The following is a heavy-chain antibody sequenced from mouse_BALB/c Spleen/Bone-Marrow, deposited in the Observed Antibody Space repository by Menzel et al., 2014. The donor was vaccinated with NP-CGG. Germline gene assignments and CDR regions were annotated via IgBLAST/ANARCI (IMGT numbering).Heavy chain of an antibody. J-gene: IGHJ1*01. CDR3: ARGGNWDDFDV. V-gene: IGHV5-17*02. CDR2: ISSGSTSI. CDR1: GFTFSSFG. D-gene: IGHD4-1*01. Sequence: EVQGVESGGGLVQPGGSRKLPCAASGFTFSSFGMHWVRQAPERGLEWVAYISSGSTSIFYSDTVRGRFTISRDNPKNTLFLQMTSLTSEDTAMYYCARGGNWDDFDVWGAGTTVTVSS.